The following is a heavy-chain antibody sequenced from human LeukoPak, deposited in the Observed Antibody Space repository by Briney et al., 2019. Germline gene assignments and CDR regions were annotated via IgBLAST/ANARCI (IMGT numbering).Heavy chain of an antibody. J-gene: IGHJ4*02. CDR2: ISGSGGST. CDR1: GFTFSSYA. D-gene: IGHD2-15*01. CDR3: ARGSCYSCPLGY. V-gene: IGHV3-23*01. Sequence: GGSLRLSCASSGFTFSSYAMSWVRQAPGKGLEWVSAISGSGGSTYYADSVKGRFTISRDNSKNTLYLQMNSLRAEDTAVYYCARGSCYSCPLGYWGQGTLVTVSS.